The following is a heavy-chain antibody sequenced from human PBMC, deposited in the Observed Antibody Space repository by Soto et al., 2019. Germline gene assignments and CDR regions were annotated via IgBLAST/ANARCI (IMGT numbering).Heavy chain of an antibody. D-gene: IGHD6-13*01. CDR2: IWCDGSNK. V-gene: IGHV3-33*01. Sequence: PGGSLRLSCAASGFTFSSYGMHWVRQAPGKGLEWVAVIWCDGSNKYYADSVKGRFTISRDNSKNTLYLQMNSLRAEDTAVYYCARGQQLGYYYMDVWGKGTTVTVSS. CDR1: GFTFSSYG. CDR3: ARGQQLGYYYMDV. J-gene: IGHJ6*03.